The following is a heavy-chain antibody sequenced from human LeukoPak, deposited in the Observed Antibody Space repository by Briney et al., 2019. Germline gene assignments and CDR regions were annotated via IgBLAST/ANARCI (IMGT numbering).Heavy chain of an antibody. Sequence: GGSLRLSCAASGFTFSHAWMSWVRQAPGKGLEWVARIKSKADGGTTDYAAPVNGRFTISRDDSKNTPYLQMSGLRTEDTAVYYCTTGIQLWAYYFDYWGQGTLVTVSS. CDR2: IKSKADGGTT. CDR1: GFTFSHAW. V-gene: IGHV3-15*01. D-gene: IGHD5-18*01. J-gene: IGHJ4*02. CDR3: TTGIQLWAYYFDY.